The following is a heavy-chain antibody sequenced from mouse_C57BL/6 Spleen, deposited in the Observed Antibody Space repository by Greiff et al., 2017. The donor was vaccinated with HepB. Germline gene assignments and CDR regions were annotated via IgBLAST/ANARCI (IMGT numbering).Heavy chain of an antibody. CDR1: GFTFSDYY. D-gene: IGHD1-2*01. V-gene: IGHV5-16*01. CDR2: INYDGSST. Sequence: EVMLVESEGGLVQPGSSMKLSCTASGFTFSDYYMAWVRQVPEKGLEWVANINYDGSSTYYLDSLKSRFIISRDNAKNILYLQMSSLKSEDTATYYCARGNTTADDAYWGQGTLVTVSA. J-gene: IGHJ3*01. CDR3: ARGNTTADDAY.